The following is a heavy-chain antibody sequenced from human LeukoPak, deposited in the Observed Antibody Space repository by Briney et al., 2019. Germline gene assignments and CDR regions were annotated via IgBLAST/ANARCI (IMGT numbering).Heavy chain of an antibody. J-gene: IGHJ4*02. CDR3: ARQTTTVVTPPDY. CDR2: IYYSGST. D-gene: IGHD4-23*01. Sequence: PETLSLTCTVSGGSISSSSYYWGWIRQPPGKGLEWIGSIYYSGSTYYNPSLKSRVTISVDTSKNQFSLKLSSVTAADAAVYYCARQTTTVVTPPDYWGQGTLVTVSS. V-gene: IGHV4-39*01. CDR1: GGSISSSSYY.